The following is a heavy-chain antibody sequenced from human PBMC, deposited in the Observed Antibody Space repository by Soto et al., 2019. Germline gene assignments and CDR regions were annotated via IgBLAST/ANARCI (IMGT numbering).Heavy chain of an antibody. J-gene: IGHJ3*02. CDR3: ARESRDSSGYYFDAFDI. V-gene: IGHV1-69*13. CDR2: IIPIFGTA. Sequence: ASVKVSCKASGGTFSSYAISWVRQAPGQGLEWMGGIIPIFGTANYAQKFQGRVTITADESTSTAYMELSSLRSEDTAVYYCARESRDSSGYYFDAFDIWGQGTMVTVSS. D-gene: IGHD3-22*01. CDR1: GGTFSSYA.